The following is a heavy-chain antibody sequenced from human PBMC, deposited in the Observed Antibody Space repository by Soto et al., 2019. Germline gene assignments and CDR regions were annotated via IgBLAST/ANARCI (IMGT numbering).Heavy chain of an antibody. D-gene: IGHD2-15*01. Sequence: SETLSLTCTVSGGSISSYYWSWIRQPPGKGLEWIGYIFYSGSTNYNPSLKSRVTISVNTSKNQFSLKLSSVTAADTAVYYCARDLNLGSMDVWGQGTTVTVSS. V-gene: IGHV4-59*01. CDR1: GGSISSYY. J-gene: IGHJ6*02. CDR3: ARDLNLGSMDV. CDR2: IFYSGST.